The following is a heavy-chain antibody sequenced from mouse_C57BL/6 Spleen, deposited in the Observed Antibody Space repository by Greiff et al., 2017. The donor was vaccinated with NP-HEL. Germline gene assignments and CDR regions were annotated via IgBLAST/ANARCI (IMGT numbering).Heavy chain of an antibody. J-gene: IGHJ4*01. D-gene: IGHD6-1*01. CDR3: ARIGSYLYAMDY. V-gene: IGHV2-2*01. CDR2: IWSGGST. CDR1: GFSLTSYG. Sequence: QVQLKQSGPGLVQPSQSLSITCTVSGFSLTSYGVHWVRQSPGKGLEWLGVIWSGGSTDYNAAFISRLSISKDNSKSQVFFKMNSLQADDTAIYYCARIGSYLYAMDYWGQGTSVTVSS.